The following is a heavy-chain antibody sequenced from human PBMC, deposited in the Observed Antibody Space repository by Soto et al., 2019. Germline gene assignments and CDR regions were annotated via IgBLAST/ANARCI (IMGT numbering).Heavy chain of an antibody. CDR3: AREVIYIDGDYRPYYYYMDV. CDR2: ISAYNGNT. CDR1: GYTFTSYG. Sequence: ASVKVSCKASGYTFTSYGISWVRQAPGQGLEWMGWISAYNGNTNYAQKLQGRVTMTTDTSTSTAYMELRSLRSDDTAVYYCAREVIYIDGDYRPYYYYMDVWGKGTTVTVSS. V-gene: IGHV1-18*01. J-gene: IGHJ6*03. D-gene: IGHD4-17*01.